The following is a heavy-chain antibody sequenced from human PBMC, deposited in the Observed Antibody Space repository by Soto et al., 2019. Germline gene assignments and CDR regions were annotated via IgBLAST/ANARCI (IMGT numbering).Heavy chain of an antibody. J-gene: IGHJ6*03. CDR3: ARGAAGPYYYYYMDV. V-gene: IGHV1-8*01. Sequence: ASVKVSCKASGYTFTSYDINWVRQATGQGLEWMGWMNPNSGNTGYAQKFQGRVTMTRNTSISTAYMELSSLRSEDTAVYYCARGAAGPYYYYYMDVWGKGTTVTVSS. CDR2: MNPNSGNT. D-gene: IGHD6-13*01. CDR1: GYTFTSYD.